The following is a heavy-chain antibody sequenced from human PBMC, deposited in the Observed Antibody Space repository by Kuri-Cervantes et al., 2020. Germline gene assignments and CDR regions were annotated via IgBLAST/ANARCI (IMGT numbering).Heavy chain of an antibody. Sequence: GESLKISCAASGFTFSSYAMHWVRQAPDKGLEWVAVISYDGSNKYYADSVKGRFTISRDNAKNSLYLQMNSLRDEDTAVYYCARGHHYYDSSGLSPWGQGTLVTVSS. D-gene: IGHD3-22*01. V-gene: IGHV3-30-3*01. J-gene: IGHJ5*02. CDR1: GFTFSSYA. CDR2: ISYDGSNK. CDR3: ARGHHYYDSSGLSP.